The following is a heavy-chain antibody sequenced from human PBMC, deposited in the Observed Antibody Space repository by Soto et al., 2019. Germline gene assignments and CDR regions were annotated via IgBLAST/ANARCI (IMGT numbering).Heavy chain of an antibody. J-gene: IGHJ4*02. CDR1: GGSISSSSYY. CDR2: IYYSGST. CDR3: ARLRTDSSSWADY. Sequence: PSETLSLTCTVSGGSISSSSYYWGWIRQPPGKGLEWIGSIYYSGSTYYNPSLKSRVTISVDTSKNQFSLKLSSVTAADTAVYYCARLRTDSSSWADYWGQGTLVTVSS. D-gene: IGHD6-13*01. V-gene: IGHV4-39*01.